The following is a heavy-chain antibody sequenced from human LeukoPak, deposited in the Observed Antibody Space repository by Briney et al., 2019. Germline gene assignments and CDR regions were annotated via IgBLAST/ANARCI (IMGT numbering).Heavy chain of an antibody. V-gene: IGHV3-23*01. J-gene: IGHJ5*02. CDR2: ISGSGGST. Sequence: GGSLRLSRAASGFTFSSYAMSWVRQAPGKGLEWVSAISGSGGSTYYADSVKGRLTIPRDNSKNTLYLQMNSLRAEDTAVYYCAKAFDYYDSSGYPYNWFDPWGQGTLVTVSS. CDR3: AKAFDYYDSSGYPYNWFDP. D-gene: IGHD3-22*01. CDR1: GFTFSSYA.